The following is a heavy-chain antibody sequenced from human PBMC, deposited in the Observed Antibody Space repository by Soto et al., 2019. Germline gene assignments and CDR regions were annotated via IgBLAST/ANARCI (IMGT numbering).Heavy chain of an antibody. Sequence: SMRLSCAASGFTFSSYAMHWVRQAPGKGLEYVSAISSNGGSTYYANSVKGRFTISRDNSKNTLYLQMGSLRAEDMAVYYCARGGLDVYGDYVIRYYYYMDVWGKGTTVTVSS. D-gene: IGHD4-17*01. CDR1: GFTFSSYA. V-gene: IGHV3-64*01. CDR3: ARGGLDVYGDYVIRYYYYMDV. CDR2: ISSNGGST. J-gene: IGHJ6*03.